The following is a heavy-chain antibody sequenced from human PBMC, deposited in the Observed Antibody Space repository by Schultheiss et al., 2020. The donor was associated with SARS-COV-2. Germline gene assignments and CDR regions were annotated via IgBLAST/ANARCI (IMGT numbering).Heavy chain of an antibody. CDR3: ARDDLNVPAVQNWFDP. J-gene: IGHJ5*02. D-gene: IGHD2-2*01. CDR2: INQSGST. V-gene: IGHV4-4*02. CDR1: GGSISTNNW. Sequence: GSLRLSCAVSGGSISTNNWWSWIRQPPGKGLEWIGEINQSGSTNYNPSLKSRVTISVDTSKNQFSLKLSSVTAADTAVYYCARDDLNVPAVQNWFDPWGQGTLVTVSS.